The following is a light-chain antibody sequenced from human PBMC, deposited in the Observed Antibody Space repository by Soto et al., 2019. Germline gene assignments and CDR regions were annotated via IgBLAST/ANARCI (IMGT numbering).Light chain of an antibody. CDR3: QQHGSSPIT. CDR1: QSVSSY. J-gene: IGKJ5*01. Sequence: ETVLTQSPATLSLSPGERATLSCRASQSVSSYLAWYQQKPGQAPRLLIYDASNRATGIPARFSGSGSGTDFTLTISRLEPEDFAVYYCQQHGSSPITFGQGTRLEIK. V-gene: IGKV3-11*01. CDR2: DAS.